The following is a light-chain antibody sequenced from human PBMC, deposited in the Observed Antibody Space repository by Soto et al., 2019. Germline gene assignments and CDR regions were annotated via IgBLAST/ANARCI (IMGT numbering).Light chain of an antibody. J-gene: IGLJ3*02. CDR2: RNN. V-gene: IGLV1-47*01. Sequence: QSVLTQPPSASGTPGQRVTISCSGSSSNIGSNYVYWYQQLPGTAPKLLIYRNNQRPSGVPARFSGSKSGTSASLAISGLRYEDEADYYCAAWDDSLSGRVFGGGTKLTVL. CDR1: SSNIGSNY. CDR3: AAWDDSLSGRV.